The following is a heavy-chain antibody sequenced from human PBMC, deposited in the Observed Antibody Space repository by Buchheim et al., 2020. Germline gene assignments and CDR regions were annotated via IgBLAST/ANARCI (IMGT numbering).Heavy chain of an antibody. J-gene: IGHJ6*02. D-gene: IGHD5-18*01. V-gene: IGHV4-59*01. CDR2: IYDSGYT. Sequence: QVQLQESGPGLVKPSETLSLTCSVSGVSISSFYWSWIRQPPGKGLAWIGHIYDSGYTNYNPSLKSRVPISVDTSKSQFSLKLRSVTAADTAVYYCAREHTSVGFTYGYGMDVWGQGTT. CDR1: GVSISSFY. CDR3: AREHTSVGFTYGYGMDV.